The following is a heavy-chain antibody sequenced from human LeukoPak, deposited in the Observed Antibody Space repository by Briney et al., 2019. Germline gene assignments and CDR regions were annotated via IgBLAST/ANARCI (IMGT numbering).Heavy chain of an antibody. D-gene: IGHD3-3*01. V-gene: IGHV3-7*01. Sequence: PGGSLRLSCAASGFTFSSYWMSWVRQAPGKGLEWVANIKQDGSEKYYVDSEKGRFTISRDNAKNSLYLQMNSLRAEDTAVYYCARAIITIFGVVIIGSNAFGIWGQGTMVTVSS. CDR1: GFTFSSYW. CDR3: ARAIITIFGVVIIGSNAFGI. CDR2: IKQDGSEK. J-gene: IGHJ3*02.